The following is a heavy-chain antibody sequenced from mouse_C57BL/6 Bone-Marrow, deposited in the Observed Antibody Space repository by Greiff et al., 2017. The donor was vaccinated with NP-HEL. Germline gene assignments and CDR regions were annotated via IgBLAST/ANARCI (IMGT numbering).Heavy chain of an antibody. CDR3: ARHGTGTSWFAY. J-gene: IGHJ3*01. CDR2: ISGGGGNT. Sequence: EVKLVESGGGLVKPGGSLKLSCAASGFTFSSYTMSWVRQTPEKRLEWVATISGGGGNTYYPDSVKGRFTISRDNAKNTMYLQMSSLRSEDTALYYCARHGTGTSWFAYWGQGTLVTVSA. D-gene: IGHD4-1*01. CDR1: GFTFSSYT. V-gene: IGHV5-9*01.